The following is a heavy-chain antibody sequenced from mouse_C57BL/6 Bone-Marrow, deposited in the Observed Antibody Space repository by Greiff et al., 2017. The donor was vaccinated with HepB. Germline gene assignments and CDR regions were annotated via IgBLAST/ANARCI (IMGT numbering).Heavy chain of an antibody. D-gene: IGHD1-1*01. J-gene: IGHJ1*03. V-gene: IGHV1-50*01. CDR2: IDPSDSYT. Sequence: QVQLQQPGAELVKPGASVKLSCKASGYTFTSYWMQWVKQRPGQGLEWIGEIDPSDSYTNYNQKFKGKATLTVDTSSSTAYMQLSSLTSDDSAVYYCAKGAYYYGSSFYWYFDVWGTGTTVTVSS. CDR3: AKGAYYYGSSFYWYFDV. CDR1: GYTFTSYW.